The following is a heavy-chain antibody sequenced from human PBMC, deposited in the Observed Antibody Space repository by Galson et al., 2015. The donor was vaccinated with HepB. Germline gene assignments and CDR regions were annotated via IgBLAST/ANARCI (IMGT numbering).Heavy chain of an antibody. Sequence: CAISGDSVSSNSAAWNWIRQSPSRGLEWLGRTYYRSKWYNDYAVSVKSRITINPDTSKNQFSLQLNSVTPEDTAVYYCARDGDCSSTSCYGYYYYGMDVWGQGTTVTVSS. CDR2: TYYRSKWYN. D-gene: IGHD2-2*01. CDR3: ARDGDCSSTSCYGYYYYGMDV. V-gene: IGHV6-1*01. CDR1: GDSVSSNSAA. J-gene: IGHJ6*02.